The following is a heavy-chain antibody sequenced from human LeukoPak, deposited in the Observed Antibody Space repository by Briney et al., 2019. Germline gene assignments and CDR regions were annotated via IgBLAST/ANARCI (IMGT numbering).Heavy chain of an antibody. V-gene: IGHV4-34*01. Sequence: NTSETLSLTCAVYGGSFSGYYWSWIRQPPGKGLEWIGEINHSGSTNYNPSLKSRATISVDTSKNQFSLKLSSVTAADTAVYYCARDRGTDGFDYWGQGTLVTVSS. D-gene: IGHD2-8*02. CDR3: ARDRGTDGFDY. J-gene: IGHJ4*02. CDR2: INHSGST. CDR1: GGSFSGYY.